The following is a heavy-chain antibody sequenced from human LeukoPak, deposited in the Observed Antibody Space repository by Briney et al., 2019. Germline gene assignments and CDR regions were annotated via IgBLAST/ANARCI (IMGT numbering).Heavy chain of an antibody. CDR3: ARGYSYGYYFDY. D-gene: IGHD5-18*01. CDR1: GGSISSYY. CDR2: IYTSGST. J-gene: IGHJ4*02. V-gene: IGHV4-4*07. Sequence: SKTLSLTCTVSGGSISSYYWSWIRQPAGKGLEWIGRIYTSGSTNYNPSLKSRVTISVDKSKNQFSLKLSSVTAADTAVYYCARGYSYGYYFDYWGQGTLVTVSS.